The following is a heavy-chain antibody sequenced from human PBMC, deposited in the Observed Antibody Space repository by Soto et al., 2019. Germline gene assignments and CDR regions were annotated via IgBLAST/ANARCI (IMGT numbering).Heavy chain of an antibody. CDR3: ARVPYDTTGYYAF. CDR1: GFTFTTYY. CDR2: IDPSGGST. J-gene: IGHJ4*02. D-gene: IGHD3-22*01. V-gene: IGHV1-46*01. Sequence: QVRLVQSGAEVKKPGASVSISCKTSGFTFTTYYIHWVRQAPGQGLEWMGMIDPSGGSTTYAQKFQGRITMTSDMSTSTVDMELNSLRSEDTAVYYCARVPYDTTGYYAFWGQGTLVTVSS.